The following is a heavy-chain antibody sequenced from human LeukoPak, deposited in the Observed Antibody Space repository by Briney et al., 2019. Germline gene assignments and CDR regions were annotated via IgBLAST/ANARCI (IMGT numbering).Heavy chain of an antibody. J-gene: IGHJ4*02. Sequence: ASVKVSCKASGYTFTGYYMHWVRQAPGQGLEWMGWINPNSGGTNYAQNLQGRVTMTTDTSTATAYMELRSLRSDDTAVYYCARQRYRSTQWLVDPTDYWGQGTLVSISS. CDR3: ARQRYRSTQWLVDPTDY. D-gene: IGHD6-19*01. V-gene: IGHV1-2*02. CDR2: INPNSGGT. CDR1: GYTFTGYY.